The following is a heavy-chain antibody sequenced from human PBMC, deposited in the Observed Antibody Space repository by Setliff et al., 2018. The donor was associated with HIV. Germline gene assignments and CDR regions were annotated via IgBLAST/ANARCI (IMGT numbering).Heavy chain of an antibody. D-gene: IGHD3-22*01. Sequence: SETLSLTCTVSGGSISSHYWSWIRQPPGKGLEWIGYIYYGGSTNYNPSLKSRVTISVDTSKNQFSLKLSSVTAADTAVCYCARVIEGGSGSMDYWGQGTLVTVSS. V-gene: IGHV4-59*11. CDR3: ARVIEGGSGSMDY. CDR1: GGSISSHY. CDR2: IYYGGST. J-gene: IGHJ4*02.